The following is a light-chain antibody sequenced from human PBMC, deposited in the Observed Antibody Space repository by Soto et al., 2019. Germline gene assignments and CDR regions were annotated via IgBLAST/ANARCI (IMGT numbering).Light chain of an antibody. CDR1: SSDVGGYNY. CDR3: SSYAGSDSVL. Sequence: QSVLTQPPSVSGSPGQSLTISCTGTSSDVGGYNYVSWYHHHPGNAPKLIIYEVFKRPSGVPDRFSGSKSGNTASLTVSGLQAEDEADYYCSSYAGSDSVLFGGGTKLTVL. CDR2: EVF. J-gene: IGLJ3*02. V-gene: IGLV2-8*01.